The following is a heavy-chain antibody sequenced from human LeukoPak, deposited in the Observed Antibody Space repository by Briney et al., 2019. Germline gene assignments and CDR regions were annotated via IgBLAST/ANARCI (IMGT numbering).Heavy chain of an antibody. Sequence: GRSLRLSCAASGFTFSSYAMHWVRQAPGKGLEWVTVISYDGNNEYYADSVKGRFTISRDNSKNTIYLQMNSLRAEDTAVYYCARSGEVLRYFDWLDYWGQGTLVTVSS. CDR1: GFTFSSYA. J-gene: IGHJ4*02. CDR2: ISYDGNNE. CDR3: ARSGEVLRYFDWLDY. D-gene: IGHD3-9*01. V-gene: IGHV3-30-3*01.